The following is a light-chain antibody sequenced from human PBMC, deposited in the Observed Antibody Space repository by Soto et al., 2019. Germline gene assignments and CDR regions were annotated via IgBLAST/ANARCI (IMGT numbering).Light chain of an antibody. V-gene: IGKV4-1*01. CDR1: QTIFYNSRNKDF. J-gene: IGKJ2*01. Sequence: DIVMTQSPDSLAVSLGERATINCKSSQTIFYNSRNKDFLAWYQQKPGHPPKLLIYWASTRESGVPDRFSGSGSGTDFTLTISSLQAEDVALYFCHQYLTTPHTFGQGTRLEIK. CDR3: HQYLTTPHT. CDR2: WAS.